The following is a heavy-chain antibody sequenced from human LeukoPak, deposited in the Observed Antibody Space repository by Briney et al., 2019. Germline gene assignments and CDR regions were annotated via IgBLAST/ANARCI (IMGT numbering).Heavy chain of an antibody. J-gene: IGHJ5*02. CDR2: INPSGNST. Sequence: ASVKVSCKASGYTFTNYDINWVRQAAGQGLEWMGLINPSGNSTLYAQKFQGRVTMTRDMSTTTDYMELSSLRSEDTAVYYCARDNSVGDIAWWFDPWGQGTLVTVSS. V-gene: IGHV1-46*01. CDR1: GYTFTNYD. CDR3: ARDNSVGDIAWWFDP. D-gene: IGHD3-16*02.